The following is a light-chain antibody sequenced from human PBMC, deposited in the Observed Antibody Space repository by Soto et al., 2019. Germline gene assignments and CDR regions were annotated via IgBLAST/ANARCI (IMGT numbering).Light chain of an antibody. CDR2: GAS. J-gene: IGKJ1*01. Sequence: EIVLTQSPGTLSLSPGERATLSCRASQSVSSNLAWYQQKPGQAPRLLIYGASTRATGIPARFSGSGSGTDFTLTITTLEPEDFAVYYCQQYGSSPRTFGLGTKVDIK. V-gene: IGKV3-20*01. CDR3: QQYGSSPRT. CDR1: QSVSSN.